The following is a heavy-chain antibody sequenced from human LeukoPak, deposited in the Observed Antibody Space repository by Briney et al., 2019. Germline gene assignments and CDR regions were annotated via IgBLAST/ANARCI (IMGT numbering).Heavy chain of an antibody. CDR2: ISSSGTTI. CDR1: GFSFSGYS. Sequence: GGSLRLSCAASGFSFSGYSMTWVRQAPGKGLEWVSYISSSGTTIYYAASVKGRFTISRDNGKNSLYLQMNSLRDEDTAVYSCSRESRYSSDYWGQGTLVTVSS. CDR3: SRESRYSSDY. V-gene: IGHV3-48*02. J-gene: IGHJ4*02. D-gene: IGHD6-13*01.